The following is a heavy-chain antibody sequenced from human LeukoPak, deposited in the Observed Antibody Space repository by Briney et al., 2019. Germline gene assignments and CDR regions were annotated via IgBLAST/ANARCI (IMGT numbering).Heavy chain of an antibody. V-gene: IGHV3-7*01. CDR3: ARGYSGYDWLFDY. J-gene: IGHJ4*02. Sequence: GGSLRLSCAAPGFTFSSYWMSWVRQAPGKGLEWVANIKQDGSEKYYVDSVKGRFTISRDNAKNSLYLQMNSLRAEDTAVYYCARGYSGYDWLFDYWGQGTLVTVSS. CDR2: IKQDGSEK. CDR1: GFTFSSYW. D-gene: IGHD5-12*01.